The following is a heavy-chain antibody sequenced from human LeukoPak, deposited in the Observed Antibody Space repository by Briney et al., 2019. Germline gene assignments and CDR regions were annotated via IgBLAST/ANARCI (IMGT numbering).Heavy chain of an antibody. CDR1: GGTFSSYA. V-gene: IGHV1-69*05. CDR2: IIPIFGTA. J-gene: IGHJ4*02. CDR3: ARGQGSPREPFDY. D-gene: IGHD1-14*01. Sequence: SVKVYCKASGGTFSSYAISWVRQAPGQGLEWMGGIIPIFGTANYAQKFQGRVTITTDESTSTAYMELSSLRSEDTAVYYCARGQGSPREPFDYWGQGTLVTVSS.